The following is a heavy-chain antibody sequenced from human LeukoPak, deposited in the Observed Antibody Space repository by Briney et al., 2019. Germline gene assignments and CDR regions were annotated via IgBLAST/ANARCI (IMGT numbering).Heavy chain of an antibody. J-gene: IGHJ6*03. CDR1: GGSFSGYY. D-gene: IGHD6-19*01. Sequence: PSETLCLTCAVSGGSFSGYYWSWIRQPPGKGLEWIGEINHSGSTNYNPSLKSRVTISVDTSKNQFSLKLSSVTAADTAVYYCARCPRQWLVRYYYYMDVWGKGTTVTVSS. CDR3: ARCPRQWLVRYYYYMDV. CDR2: INHSGST. V-gene: IGHV4-34*01.